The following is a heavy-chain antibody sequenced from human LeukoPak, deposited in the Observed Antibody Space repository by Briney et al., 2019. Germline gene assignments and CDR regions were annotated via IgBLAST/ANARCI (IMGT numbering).Heavy chain of an antibody. CDR3: AAVSGHYTLLDA. D-gene: IGHD4-11*01. CDR2: VDPDDGQR. J-gene: IGHJ5*02. V-gene: IGHV1-24*01. Sequence: HGASVKVPCKISGYTLNDISLHWVRQPPGKGRECVGGVDPDDGQRVYAQRFQGRVHMTEDTSTNTAYMELSRLRSEDTAVYFCAAVSGHYTLLDAWGQGALAT. CDR1: GYTLNDIS.